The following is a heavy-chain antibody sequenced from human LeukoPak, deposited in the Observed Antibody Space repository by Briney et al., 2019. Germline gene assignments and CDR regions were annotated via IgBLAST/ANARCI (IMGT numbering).Heavy chain of an antibody. CDR1: GFTFSSYS. J-gene: IGHJ4*02. D-gene: IGHD2-21*02. V-gene: IGHV3-48*04. CDR2: ISSSSSTI. CDR3: ARDLRSIVVVTAILDY. Sequence: GGSLRLSCAASGFTFSSYSMNWVRQAPGKGLEWVSYISSSSSTIYYADSVKGRFTISRDNAKNSLYLQMNSLRAEDTAVYYCARDLRSIVVVTAILDYWGQGTLVTVSS.